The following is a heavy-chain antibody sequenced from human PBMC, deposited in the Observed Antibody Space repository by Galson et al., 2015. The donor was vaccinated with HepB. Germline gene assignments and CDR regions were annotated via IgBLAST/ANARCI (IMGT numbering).Heavy chain of an antibody. CDR2: ISSNSGDK. V-gene: IGHV3-21*01. CDR1: GFAFRTYT. D-gene: IGHD6-25*01. J-gene: IGHJ4*02. Sequence: SLRLSCVASGFAFRTYTMNWVRQTPGKGLEWVSSISSNSGDKYYTDLVKGRFTISRDNAKNSLYLQMSSLRAEDTAVYYCTRDLGAATQFLTLDYWGQGTLVTVSS. CDR3: TRDLGAATQFLTLDY.